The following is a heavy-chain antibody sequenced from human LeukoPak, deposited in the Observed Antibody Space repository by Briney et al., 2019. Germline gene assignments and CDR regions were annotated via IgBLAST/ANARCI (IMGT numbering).Heavy chain of an antibody. J-gene: IGHJ4*02. CDR1: GFTFTSYW. CDR2: INEDGGGR. CDR3: ARDMGSSSLAFDY. V-gene: IGHV3-7*01. D-gene: IGHD6-6*01. Sequence: GGSLRLSCAASGFTFTSYWMTWVRQAPGKGLEWVANINEDGGGRYYVDSVKGRFTISRDNAKNSLYLQMNSLRAEDTAVYYCARDMGSSSLAFDYWGQGTLVTVSS.